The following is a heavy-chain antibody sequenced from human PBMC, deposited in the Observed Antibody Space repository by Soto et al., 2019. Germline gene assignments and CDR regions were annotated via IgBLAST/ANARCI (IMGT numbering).Heavy chain of an antibody. CDR2: ISSSSSTI. CDR1: GFTFSSYS. CDR3: ARDPYSSSWYGPDY. J-gene: IGHJ4*02. Sequence: HPGGSLRLSCAASGFTFSSYSMNWVRQAPGKGLEWVSYISSSSSTIYYADSVKGRFTISRDNAKNSLYLQMNSLRDEDTAVYYCARDPYSSSWYGPDYWGQGTLVTVSS. D-gene: IGHD6-13*01. V-gene: IGHV3-48*02.